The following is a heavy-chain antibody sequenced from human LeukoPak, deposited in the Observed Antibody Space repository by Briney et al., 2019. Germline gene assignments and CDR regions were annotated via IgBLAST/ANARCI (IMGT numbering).Heavy chain of an antibody. Sequence: QPGGSLRLSCAAPGFTFRSYAMSWVRQAPGKGVEWVSAISGSGGSTYYAASVKGRFTISRDNSKNTLYLQMNSLRAEDTAVYYFANSIVFYSFQHWGQGTLVTVSS. J-gene: IGHJ1*01. D-gene: IGHD2-8*01. CDR3: ANSIVFYSFQH. CDR2: ISGSGGST. V-gene: IGHV3-23*01. CDR1: GFTFRSYA.